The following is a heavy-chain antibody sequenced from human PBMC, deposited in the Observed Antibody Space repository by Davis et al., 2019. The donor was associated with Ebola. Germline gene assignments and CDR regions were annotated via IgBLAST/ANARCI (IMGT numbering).Heavy chain of an antibody. Sequence: MPSETLSLTCAVYGGSFSDYNWSWIRQPPGKGLEWIGYVYYSGNTYYNPSLKSRVTISVDTSKNQFSLKLSSVTAADTAVYYCARRYYYDSSGYYHDYWGQGTLVTVSS. V-gene: IGHV4-34*09. CDR2: VYYSGNT. D-gene: IGHD3-22*01. CDR3: ARRYYYDSSGYYHDY. CDR1: GGSFSDYN. J-gene: IGHJ4*02.